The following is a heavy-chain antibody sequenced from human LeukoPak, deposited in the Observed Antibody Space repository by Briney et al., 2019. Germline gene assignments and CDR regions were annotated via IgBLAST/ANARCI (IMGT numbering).Heavy chain of an antibody. CDR1: GGTFSSYA. J-gene: IGHJ3*02. D-gene: IGHD3-22*01. V-gene: IGHV1-69*05. CDR3: ARESYYDSNDAFDI. CDR2: IIPIFGTA. Sequence: SVKVSCKASGGTFSSYAISWVRQAPGQGLEWMGRIIPIFGTANYAQKFQGRVTITTDESTSTAYMELSSLRSEDTAVYYCARESYYDSNDAFDIWGQGTMVTLSS.